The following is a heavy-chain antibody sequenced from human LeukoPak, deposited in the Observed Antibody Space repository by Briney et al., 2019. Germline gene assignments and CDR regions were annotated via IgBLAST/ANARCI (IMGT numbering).Heavy chain of an antibody. CDR3: ARGLMGATYDWFDP. D-gene: IGHD1-26*01. Sequence: GASVKVSCKASGYTFTSYAMNWVRQAPGQGLEWMGWINTNTGNPTYAQGFTGRFVFSLDTSVSTAYLQISSLKAEDTAVYYCARGLMGATYDWFDPWGQGTLVTVSS. CDR2: INTNTGNP. V-gene: IGHV7-4-1*02. J-gene: IGHJ5*02. CDR1: GYTFTSYA.